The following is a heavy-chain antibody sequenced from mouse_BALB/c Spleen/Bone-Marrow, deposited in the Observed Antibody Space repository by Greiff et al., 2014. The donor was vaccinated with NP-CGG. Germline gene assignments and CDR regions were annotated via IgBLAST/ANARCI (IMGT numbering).Heavy chain of an antibody. Sequence: VQVVESGPEVVRPGVSVKISCKGSGYTFTDYAMHWVKQSHAKSLEWIGVISTYNGNTNYNRKFKGKATMTVDKSSSTAYMELARLTSEDSAIYYCARSTMITTYAMDYWGQGTSVTVSS. J-gene: IGHJ4*01. CDR2: ISTYNGNT. CDR1: GYTFTDYA. CDR3: ARSTMITTYAMDY. D-gene: IGHD2-4*01. V-gene: IGHV1-67*01.